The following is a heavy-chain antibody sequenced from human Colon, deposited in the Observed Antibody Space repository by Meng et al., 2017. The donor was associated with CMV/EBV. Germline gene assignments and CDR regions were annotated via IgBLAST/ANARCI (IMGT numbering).Heavy chain of an antibody. Sequence: QISLKRPGPTRVKPTHTLTLPCTFSGLSFITDKAGVGWIRHPPGNALEWLGFIYWDDDTRYSPSLKTRLTITRDTSKNQVILTMTNMDPADTATYYCVRRSYSGQDDYWGQGALVTVSS. CDR2: IYWDDDT. CDR1: GLSFITDKAG. J-gene: IGHJ4*02. V-gene: IGHV2-5*02. CDR3: VRRSYSGQDDY. D-gene: IGHD5-12*01.